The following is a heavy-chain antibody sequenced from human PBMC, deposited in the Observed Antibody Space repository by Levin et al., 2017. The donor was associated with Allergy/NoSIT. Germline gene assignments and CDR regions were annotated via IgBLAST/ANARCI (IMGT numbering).Heavy chain of an antibody. CDR3: ARGSRQQLVRRDWFDP. Sequence: SQTLSLTCAVYGGSFSDYYWSWIRQPPGKGLEWIGEIIHSGSTNYNPSLKSRVTISVDTSKNQLSLKLSSVTAADTAVYYCARGSRQQLVRRDWFDPWGQGTLVTVSS. CDR1: GGSFSDYY. D-gene: IGHD6-13*01. V-gene: IGHV4-34*01. J-gene: IGHJ5*02. CDR2: IIHSGST.